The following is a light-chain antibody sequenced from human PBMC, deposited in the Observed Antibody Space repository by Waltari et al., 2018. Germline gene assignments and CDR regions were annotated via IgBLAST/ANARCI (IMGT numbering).Light chain of an antibody. CDR1: SSDVGAYHY. CDR3: SSHATTSVI. Sequence: QSALTQPASVSGSPGQSITPSCTGTSSDVGAYHYASWYQQHPRKVPQLIIYDASYRPSGVSNRFSGSKSGNTASLTISGLQAEDEADYYCSSHATTSVIFGGGTKLTVL. CDR2: DAS. J-gene: IGLJ2*01. V-gene: IGLV2-14*03.